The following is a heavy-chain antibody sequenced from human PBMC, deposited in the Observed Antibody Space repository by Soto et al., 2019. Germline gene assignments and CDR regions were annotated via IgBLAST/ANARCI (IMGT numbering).Heavy chain of an antibody. CDR1: GFTFSSYG. V-gene: IGHV3-30*18. Sequence: GGSLRLSCAASGFTFSSYGMHWVRQAPGKGLEWVAVISYDGSNKYYADSVKGRFTISRDNSKNTLYLQMNSLRAGDTAVYYCAKDLSDSSVYSYYYYYYGMDVWRQGTTVTVSS. J-gene: IGHJ6*01. D-gene: IGHD3-22*01. CDR2: ISYDGSNK. CDR3: AKDLSDSSVYSYYYYYYGMDV.